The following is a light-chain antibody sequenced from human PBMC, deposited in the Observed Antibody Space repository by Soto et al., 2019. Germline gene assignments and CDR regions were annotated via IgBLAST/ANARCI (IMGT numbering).Light chain of an antibody. CDR3: QEYGSSLALT. Sequence: EIVLTQSPGTLSLSPGERATLSCRASQSISSSYFAWYQQKPGQAPRLLIYGASTRATGIPDRFTGSGSGTDFTLTISRLEPEDFAVYYCQEYGSSLALTFGGGTKVEI. CDR2: GAS. V-gene: IGKV3-20*01. J-gene: IGKJ4*01. CDR1: QSISSSY.